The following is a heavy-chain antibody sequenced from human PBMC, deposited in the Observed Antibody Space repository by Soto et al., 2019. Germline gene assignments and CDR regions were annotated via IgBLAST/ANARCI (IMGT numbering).Heavy chain of an antibody. V-gene: IGHV3-30*18. J-gene: IGHJ4*02. CDR3: EKGSTRSLESLIHY. Sequence: GGSLRLSCAASGFTFNIFGMHWVRQAPGKGLEWVALISNDGTNKYYADSVRGRFTISRDSSKNTVFLQMDSLRADDTAVYYCEKGSTRSLESLIHYWGQGTLVTVSS. D-gene: IGHD4-17*01. CDR2: ISNDGTNK. CDR1: GFTFNIFG.